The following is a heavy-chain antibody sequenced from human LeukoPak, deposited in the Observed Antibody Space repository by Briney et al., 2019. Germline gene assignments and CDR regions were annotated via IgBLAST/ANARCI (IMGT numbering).Heavy chain of an antibody. V-gene: IGHV1-69*05. CDR3: ARVGSLSIFDAFDI. D-gene: IGHD3-9*01. Sequence: ASVKVSCKASGGTFSSYAISWVRQAPGQGLEWMGRIIPIFGTANYAQKFQGRVTITTDESTSTAYMELSSLSSEDTAVYYCARVGSLSIFDAFDIWGQGTMVTVSS. CDR1: GGTFSSYA. J-gene: IGHJ3*02. CDR2: IIPIFGTA.